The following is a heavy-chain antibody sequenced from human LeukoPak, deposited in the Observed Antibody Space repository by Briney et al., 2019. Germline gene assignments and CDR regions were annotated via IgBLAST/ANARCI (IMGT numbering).Heavy chain of an antibody. CDR2: ISYDGSNK. CDR1: GFTFSSYA. CDR3: ARGRQEYSSSETRSYGMDV. J-gene: IGHJ6*02. V-gene: IGHV3-30-3*01. D-gene: IGHD6-6*01. Sequence: PGGSLRLSCAASGFTFSSYAMHWVRQAPGKGLEWVAVISYDGSNKYYADSVKGRFTISRDNSKNTLYLQMSSLRAEDTAVYYCARGRQEYSSSETRSYGMDVWGQGTTVTVSS.